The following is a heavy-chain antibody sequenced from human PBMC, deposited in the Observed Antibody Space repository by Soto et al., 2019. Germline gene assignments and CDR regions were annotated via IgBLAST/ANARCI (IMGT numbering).Heavy chain of an antibody. CDR2: ISAYNGNT. CDR1: GYTFTSYC. V-gene: IGHV1-18*01. Sequence: AAVKVSCKASGYTFTSYCISWVRQAPGQGLEWMGWISAYNGNTNYAQKLQGRVTMTTDTSTSTAYMELRSLRSDDTPVYYCARVRCELPPSDFDYWGQGTLVPVSS. J-gene: IGHJ4*02. CDR3: ARVRCELPPSDFDY. D-gene: IGHD1-26*01.